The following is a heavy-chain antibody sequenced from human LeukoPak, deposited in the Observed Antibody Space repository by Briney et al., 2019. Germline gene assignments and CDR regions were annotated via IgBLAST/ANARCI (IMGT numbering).Heavy chain of an antibody. CDR1: GFTFDDYA. J-gene: IGHJ4*02. CDR2: ISWNSGSI. V-gene: IGHV3-9*01. D-gene: IGHD2-2*01. CDR3: ARDLLPDIVVVPAATPFDY. Sequence: PGRSLRLSCAASGFTFDDYAMHWVRQAPGKGLEWVSGISWNSGSIDYADSVKGRSTISRDNAKNSLYLQMNSLRAEDTAVHYCARDLLPDIVVVPAATPFDYWGQGTLVTVSS.